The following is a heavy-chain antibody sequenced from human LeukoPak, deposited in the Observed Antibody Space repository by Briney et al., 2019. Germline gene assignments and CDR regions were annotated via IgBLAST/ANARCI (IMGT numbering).Heavy chain of an antibody. J-gene: IGHJ3*02. V-gene: IGHV3-21*01. Sequence: GGSLRLSCAASGFTFSSYSMNWVRQAPGKGLEWVSSISSSSSYIYYADSVKGRFTISRDNAKNSLYLQMNSLRAEDTAVYYCARDRGADYGGNRGPFDIWGQGTMVTVSS. CDR3: ARDRGADYGGNRGPFDI. CDR2: ISSSSSYI. CDR1: GFTFSSYS. D-gene: IGHD4-23*01.